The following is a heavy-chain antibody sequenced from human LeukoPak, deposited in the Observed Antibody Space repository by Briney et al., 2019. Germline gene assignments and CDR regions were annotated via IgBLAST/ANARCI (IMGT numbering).Heavy chain of an antibody. Sequence: RAGGSLRLSCAASGFTFSSYSMNWVRQAPGKGLEWVAVISYDGSNKYYADSVKGRFTISRDNSKNTLYLQMNSLRAEDTAVYYCARVSGGYSYGLINYWGQGTLVTVSS. CDR1: GFTFSSYS. J-gene: IGHJ4*02. V-gene: IGHV3-30*03. CDR2: ISYDGSNK. D-gene: IGHD5-18*01. CDR3: ARVSGGYSYGLINY.